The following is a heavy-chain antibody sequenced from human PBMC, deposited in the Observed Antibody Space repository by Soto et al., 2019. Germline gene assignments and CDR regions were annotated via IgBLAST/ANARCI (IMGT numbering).Heavy chain of an antibody. CDR3: AKGGSGSYSNAFDI. J-gene: IGHJ3*02. CDR1: GCSISSSSYY. Sequence: QLQLQESGPGLVKPSETLSLTCTVSGCSISSSSYYWVWIRQPPGKGLVWIGSIYYRGSTYYNPSIKSRVTISVDTSKNQFAMKLSSVTAADTAVYYCAKGGSGSYSNAFDIWGQGTMVTVSS. CDR2: IYYRGST. V-gene: IGHV4-39*01. D-gene: IGHD3-10*01.